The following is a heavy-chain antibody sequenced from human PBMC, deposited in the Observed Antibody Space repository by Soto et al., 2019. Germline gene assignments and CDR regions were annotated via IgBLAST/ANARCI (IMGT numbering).Heavy chain of an antibody. Sequence: EVQLVESGGGLVQPGGSLKLSCAASGFTFSGSAMHWVRQASGKGLEWVGRIRSKANSYATAYAASVKGRFTISRDDSXSTAYLQMNSLKTEDTAVYYCTRPDPVGYGAAFDIWGQGTMVTVPS. CDR3: TRPDPVGYGAAFDI. CDR2: IRSKANSYAT. J-gene: IGHJ3*02. V-gene: IGHV3-73*01. D-gene: IGHD4-17*01. CDR1: GFTFSGSA.